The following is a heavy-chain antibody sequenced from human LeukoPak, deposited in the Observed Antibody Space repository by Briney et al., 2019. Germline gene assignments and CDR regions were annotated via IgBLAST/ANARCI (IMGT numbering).Heavy chain of an antibody. CDR1: GGSINSNNYY. J-gene: IGHJ4*02. CDR2: IYSSGSA. D-gene: IGHD4-17*01. CDR3: VRLQHFGDPH. V-gene: IGHV4-39*01. Sequence: SETLSLTCTVSGGSINSNNYYWGWIRQPPGKGLEWIGSIYSSGSAYYNPSLKSRVTISVDTSKNQFSLRLSSVTAADTAVYFCVRLQHFGDPHWGQGTLVTVST.